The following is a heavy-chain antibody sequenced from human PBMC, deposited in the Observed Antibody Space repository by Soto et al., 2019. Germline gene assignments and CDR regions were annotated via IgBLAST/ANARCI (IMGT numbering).Heavy chain of an antibody. Sequence: GGSLRLSCAVSGFTLNDAWMNWVRQAPGKGLEWVGLLKSKADGAIADYAAPVKGRFIISRDDSKNTLYLQMSSLKTEDTGVYYCATLATYGSGSYYVFWGQGTLVTVSS. D-gene: IGHD3-10*01. CDR1: GFTLNDAW. V-gene: IGHV3-15*07. CDR2: LKSKADGAIA. J-gene: IGHJ4*02. CDR3: ATLATYGSGSYYVF.